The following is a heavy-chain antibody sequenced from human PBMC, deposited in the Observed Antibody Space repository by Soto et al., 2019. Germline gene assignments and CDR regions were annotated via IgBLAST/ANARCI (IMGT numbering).Heavy chain of an antibody. CDR1: GYTFSSYG. CDR2: ISPYDGYT. CDR3: ATRSPAFDY. J-gene: IGHJ4*02. Sequence: ASVKVSCKASGYTFSSYGVNWVRQAPGQGLEWMGWISPYDGYTYYVQNFQGRVTMTTETSTRTAYMELRSLRSDDTAVYYCATRSPAFDYWGQGTLVTVSS. V-gene: IGHV1-18*01.